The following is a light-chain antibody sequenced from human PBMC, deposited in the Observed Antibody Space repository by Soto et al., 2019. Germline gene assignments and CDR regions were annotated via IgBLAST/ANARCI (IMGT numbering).Light chain of an antibody. CDR3: SSFRV. CDR2: EVS. Sequence: QSVLTQPASVSGSPGQSITISCTRTSSDVGAFIYVSWYQQHQGKAPKLMIYEVSNRPSGVSNRFSGSKSGNTASLTISWLKAEDEADYYCSSFRVFGGGTKLTVL. V-gene: IGLV2-14*01. CDR1: SSDVGAFIY. J-gene: IGLJ2*01.